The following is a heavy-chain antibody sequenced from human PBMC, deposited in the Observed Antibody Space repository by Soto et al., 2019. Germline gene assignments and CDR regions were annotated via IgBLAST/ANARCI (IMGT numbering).Heavy chain of an antibody. CDR3: ARGCDSGKFDAFES. D-gene: IGHD1-26*01. V-gene: IGHV4-31*03. CDR2: IYYTWTT. Sequence: QVQLQESGPGLVKPSQTLSLTCTVSGDSIMRDSYYWNWIRQHPGKGPERIGYIYYTWTTTYNPSLKTRVTISTDKSKNHFSLSMSSVTAADTAVYYCARGCDSGKFDAFESWGQGTQVTDTS. J-gene: IGHJ4*02. CDR1: GDSIMRDSYY.